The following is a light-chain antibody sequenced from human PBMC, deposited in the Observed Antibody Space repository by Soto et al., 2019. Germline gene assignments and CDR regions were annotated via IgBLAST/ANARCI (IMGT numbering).Light chain of an antibody. Sequence: DIQMTQSPSSLSASVGDRVTITCQASQDISNYLNWYQQKPGKAPKLLIYDASNLETGVPSRFSGSGSGTDFTFTISSLQPEDIATYYCQQCFWHWTFGQGTKVDIK. CDR1: QDISNY. J-gene: IGKJ1*01. CDR3: QQCFWHWT. CDR2: DAS. V-gene: IGKV1-33*01.